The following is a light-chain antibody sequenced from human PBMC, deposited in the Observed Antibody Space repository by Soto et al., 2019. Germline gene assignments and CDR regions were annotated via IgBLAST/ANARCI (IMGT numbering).Light chain of an antibody. CDR3: QSYDGSLLDYV. CDR1: SSNIGTGYD. CDR2: INT. V-gene: IGLV1-40*01. Sequence: QSVLTQPPSVSGAPGQRVTISCTGSSSNIGTGYDVQWYQQLPGTAPRLLIYINTNRPSGVPDRFSGSISGTSASLAITGLQPEDEADYYCQSYDGSLLDYVFGTGTKVTVL. J-gene: IGLJ1*01.